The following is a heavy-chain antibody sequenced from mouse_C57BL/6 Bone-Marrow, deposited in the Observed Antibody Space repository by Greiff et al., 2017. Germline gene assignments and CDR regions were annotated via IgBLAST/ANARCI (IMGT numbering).Heavy chain of an antibody. V-gene: IGHV12-3*01. J-gene: IGHJ2*01. Sequence: VKLLESGPGLVKPSQSLFLTCSITGFPMTSGYYWIWIRQSPGKPLEWMGYITHSGETFYNPSLQSPISITRETSKNQFFLQLNSVTTEDTAMYYCAGDSSGYLYFDYWGQGTTLTVSS. CDR1: GFPMTSGYY. CDR2: ITHSGET. D-gene: IGHD3-2*02. CDR3: AGDSSGYLYFDY.